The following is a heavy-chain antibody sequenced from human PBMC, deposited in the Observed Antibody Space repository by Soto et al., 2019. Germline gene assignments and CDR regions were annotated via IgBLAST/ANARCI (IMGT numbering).Heavy chain of an antibody. V-gene: IGHV1-8*01. Sequence: QVQLVQSGAEVKKPGASVKVSCKASGYTFTSYDINWVRQAIGQGLEWMGWMNPNSGNTGYAQKFQGRVTMTRNTSISTADMELSSLRSEDTAVYYCARPIAARRYYYYGMDVWGQGTTVTVSS. D-gene: IGHD6-6*01. CDR2: MNPNSGNT. J-gene: IGHJ6*02. CDR1: GYTFTSYD. CDR3: ARPIAARRYYYYGMDV.